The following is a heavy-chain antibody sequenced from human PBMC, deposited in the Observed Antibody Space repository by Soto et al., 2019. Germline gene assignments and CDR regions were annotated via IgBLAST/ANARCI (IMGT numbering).Heavy chain of an antibody. Sequence: QVQLVQSGAEVKKPGSPVRVSCTASGDTFNFYTISWVRQVPGQGPAWMGRIIPMLGRSNYAQKFQGGVTITADKSTSTVYMNLSGLTSEDTAVYYCATNYGSGSTPFDYWGQGTLVTVSS. CDR2: IIPMLGRS. CDR1: GDTFNFYT. J-gene: IGHJ4*02. CDR3: ATNYGSGSTPFDY. V-gene: IGHV1-69*02. D-gene: IGHD3-10*01.